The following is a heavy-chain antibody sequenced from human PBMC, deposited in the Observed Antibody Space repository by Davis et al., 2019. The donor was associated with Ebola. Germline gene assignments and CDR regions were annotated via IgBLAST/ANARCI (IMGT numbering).Heavy chain of an antibody. CDR2: INAGNGDT. D-gene: IGHD4-17*01. Sequence: ASVKVSCKTSGYTFTNYAIHWVRQAPGQRLQWMGWINAGNGDTKYSQKFQGRVTITRDTSASTAYMELSSLRSEDTAVYYCARVRGGITVTTMGMDVWGQGTTVTVSS. CDR1: GYTFTNYA. J-gene: IGHJ6*02. V-gene: IGHV1-3*01. CDR3: ARVRGGITVTTMGMDV.